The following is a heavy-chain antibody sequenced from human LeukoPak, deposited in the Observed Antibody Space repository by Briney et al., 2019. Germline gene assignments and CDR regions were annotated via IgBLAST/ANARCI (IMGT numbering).Heavy chain of an antibody. CDR1: GFLFSQYS. J-gene: IGHJ5*02. D-gene: IGHD5-12*01. Sequence: PGGSLRLSCAASGFLFSQYSMNWVRQAPGKGLEWVSHIRSSSETYYADSVKGRFTISRDNARNSLYLQMNNLRGEDTAIYYCARDAGNSGYGCNLWGQGTLVTVSS. V-gene: IGHV3-48*01. CDR3: ARDAGNSGYGCNL. CDR2: IRSSSET.